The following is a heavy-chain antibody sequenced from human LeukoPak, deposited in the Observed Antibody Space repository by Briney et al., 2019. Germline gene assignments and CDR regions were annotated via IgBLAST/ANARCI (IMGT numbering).Heavy chain of an antibody. CDR1: GYTFTSYG. D-gene: IGHD2-15*01. Sequence: ASVKVSCKASGYTFTSYGITWVRQAPGQGLEWMGWISGYNGNTNYAQKFQGRVTMTTDTSTSTVYMELRSLRSDDTAVYYCARVLRYCSGGNCYSGGLGYMDVWGKGTTVTISS. CDR3: ARVLRYCSGGNCYSGGLGYMDV. CDR2: ISGYNGNT. J-gene: IGHJ6*03. V-gene: IGHV1-18*01.